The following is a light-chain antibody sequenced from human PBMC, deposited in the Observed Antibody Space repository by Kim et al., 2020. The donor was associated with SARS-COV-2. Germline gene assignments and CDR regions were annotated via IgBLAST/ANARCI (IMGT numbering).Light chain of an antibody. CDR2: VDSDGSH. V-gene: IGLV4-69*01. CDR1: SGHSTYA. Sequence: QLVLTQSPSASASLGASVKLTCTLSSGHSTYAIALHQQQPEKGPRYLMKVDSDGSHNKGDGIPDRFSGSSSGAERYLTISSLQSEDEADYYCQTWDTGIRVFGGGTKVTVL. J-gene: IGLJ3*02. CDR3: QTWDTGIRV.